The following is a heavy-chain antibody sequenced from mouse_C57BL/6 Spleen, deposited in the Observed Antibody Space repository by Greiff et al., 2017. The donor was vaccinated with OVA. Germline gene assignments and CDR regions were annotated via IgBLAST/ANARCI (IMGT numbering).Heavy chain of an antibody. J-gene: IGHJ2*01. CDR1: GFTFSSYG. V-gene: IGHV5-6*01. CDR2: ISSGGSYT. Sequence: EVKLMESGGDLVKPGGSLKLSCAASGFTFSSYGMSWVRQTPDKRLEWVATISSGGSYTYYPDSVKGRFTISRDNAKNTLYLQMSSLKSEDTAMYYCARLGGTTVQYYFDYWGQGTTLTVSS. CDR3: ARLGGTTVQYYFDY. D-gene: IGHD1-1*01.